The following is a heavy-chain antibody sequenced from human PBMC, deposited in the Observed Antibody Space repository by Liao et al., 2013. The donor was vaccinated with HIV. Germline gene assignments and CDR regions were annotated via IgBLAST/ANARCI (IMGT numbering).Heavy chain of an antibody. V-gene: IGHV4-4*07. J-gene: IGHJ3*02. CDR3: ARGEAFDI. CDR2: IFSGGST. Sequence: QVQLQESGPGLVKPSETLSLTCIVSGDSISTSYWTWIRQPAGKGLEWIGRIFSGGSTNYNPSLKGRVTMSVDTSKNQFSLRLTSVTAADTSVYFCARGEAFDIWGQGTLVTVSS. CDR1: GDSISTSY.